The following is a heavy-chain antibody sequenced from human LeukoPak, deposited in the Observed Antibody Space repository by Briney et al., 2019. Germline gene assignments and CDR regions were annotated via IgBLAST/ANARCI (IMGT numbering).Heavy chain of an antibody. V-gene: IGHV1-18*04. CDR1: GYTFTSYG. CDR3: ARDILTGYSTNWFDP. Sequence: ASVKVSCKASGYTFTSYGISWVRQAPGQGLEWMGWISAYNGNTSYAQKLQGRVTMTTDTSTSTAYMELRSLRSDDTAVYYCARDILTGYSTNWFDPWGQGTLVTVSS. J-gene: IGHJ5*02. CDR2: ISAYNGNT. D-gene: IGHD3-9*01.